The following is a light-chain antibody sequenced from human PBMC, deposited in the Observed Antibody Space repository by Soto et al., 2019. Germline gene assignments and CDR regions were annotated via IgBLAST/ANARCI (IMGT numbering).Light chain of an antibody. CDR3: SSYTSSTTLRL. V-gene: IGLV2-14*03. J-gene: IGLJ1*01. Sequence: QSALTQPASVSGSPGQSITISCTGTSSDVGGYNYVSWYQQLPGKAPKLIIYDVSSRPSGVSDRFAGSKSDNTASLTISGLPAEDEGDYFCSSYTSSTTLRLFGTGTKLTVL. CDR1: SSDVGGYNY. CDR2: DVS.